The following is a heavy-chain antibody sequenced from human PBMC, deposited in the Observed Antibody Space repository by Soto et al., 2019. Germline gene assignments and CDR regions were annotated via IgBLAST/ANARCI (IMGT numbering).Heavy chain of an antibody. D-gene: IGHD1-26*01. J-gene: IGHJ4*02. CDR2: ISYDGSYQ. CDR1: GFAFNKFG. CDR3: AKGGEVGGTLGDH. Sequence: QVQLVESGGGVVQPGTSLRLSCEASGFAFNKFGMHWVRQAPGKGLEWVAFISYDGSYQYYADSVQGRLTITRDNSMNTLNMQLNSLSREDTAVYYCAKGGEVGGTLGDHRGQGTLVTVSS. V-gene: IGHV3-30*18.